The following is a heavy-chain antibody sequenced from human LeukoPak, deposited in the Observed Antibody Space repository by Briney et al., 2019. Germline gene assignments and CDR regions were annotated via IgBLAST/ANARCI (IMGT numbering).Heavy chain of an antibody. CDR2: IYSSGTT. V-gene: IGHV4-59*08. J-gene: IGHJ3*02. CDR1: GGSIRSYY. Sequence: PSETLSRTCTVSGGSIRSYYWSWIRQPPGKGLEWTGYIYSSGTTYYNPSLKSRVTISLDTSKTQFSLKLSSVTAADTAIYYCARHVWLGPFDIWGQGTMVTVSS. D-gene: IGHD3-16*01. CDR3: ARHVWLGPFDI.